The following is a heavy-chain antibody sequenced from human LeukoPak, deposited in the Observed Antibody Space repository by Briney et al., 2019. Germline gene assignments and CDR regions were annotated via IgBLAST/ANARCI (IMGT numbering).Heavy chain of an antibody. V-gene: IGHV3-53*01. CDR3: ASASCSGSSCYSGYFDY. D-gene: IGHD2-15*01. Sequence: GGSLRLSCAASGFTVSPNYMSWVRQAPGKGLEWVSVIYGGGSTYYADSVRDRFTIPRDNSKNTLYLQMNSLRVEDTAVYYCASASCSGSSCYSGYFDYWGQGTLVTVSS. CDR1: GFTVSPNY. CDR2: IYGGGST. J-gene: IGHJ4*02.